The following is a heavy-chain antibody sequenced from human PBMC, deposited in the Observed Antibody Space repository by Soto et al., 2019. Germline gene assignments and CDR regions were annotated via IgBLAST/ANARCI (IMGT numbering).Heavy chain of an antibody. D-gene: IGHD2-2*01. Sequence: VGSLRLSCAASGFPFRNFAVAWVRQAPGKGLEWVSIMSNSGSSTYHGDSVKGRFTTSRDNSKGTLSLHMRGVRIDDTAVYFCARADLLWDSFVLWGQGTLVTVSS. CDR2: MSNSGSST. J-gene: IGHJ4*02. CDR1: GFPFRNFA. V-gene: IGHV3-23*05. CDR3: ARADLLWDSFVL.